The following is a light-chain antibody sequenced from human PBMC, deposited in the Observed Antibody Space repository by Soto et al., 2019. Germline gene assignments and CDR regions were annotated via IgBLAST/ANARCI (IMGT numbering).Light chain of an antibody. V-gene: IGLV1-40*01. Sequence: QSVLTQPPSVSGAPGQRVTISCTGSSSNIGAGYDVHWYQQLPGTAPKLLMYGNINRPSGVPDRFSGSKSGTSASLAITGLQAEDEADYYCQSYDSSLSALFGGGTKVTVL. CDR3: QSYDSSLSAL. CDR1: SSNIGAGYD. CDR2: GNI. J-gene: IGLJ2*01.